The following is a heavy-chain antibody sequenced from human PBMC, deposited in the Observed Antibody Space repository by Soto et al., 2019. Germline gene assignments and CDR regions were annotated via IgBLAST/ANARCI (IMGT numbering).Heavy chain of an antibody. Sequence: SETLSLTCAVYGGSFSGYYWSWIRQPPGKGLEWIGEINHSGSTNYNPSLKSRVTISVDTSKNQFSLKLSSVTAADTAVYYCARGTRFFAVALRKYYFDYWGQGTLVTVSS. J-gene: IGHJ4*02. CDR3: ARGTRFFAVALRKYYFDY. CDR1: GGSFSGYY. D-gene: IGHD3-3*01. V-gene: IGHV4-34*01. CDR2: INHSGST.